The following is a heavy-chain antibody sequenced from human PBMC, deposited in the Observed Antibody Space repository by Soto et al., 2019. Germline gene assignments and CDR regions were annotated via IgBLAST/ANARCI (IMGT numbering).Heavy chain of an antibody. CDR1: GFTFSSYA. Sequence: GGSLRLSCAASGFTFSSYAMSWVRQAPGKGLEWVSAISGSGGSTYYADSVKGRFTISRDNSKNTLYLQMNSLRAEDTAVYYCAKAPKGGYDFWSGYLSDYWGQGTLVTVSS. CDR2: ISGSGGST. CDR3: AKAPKGGYDFWSGYLSDY. J-gene: IGHJ4*02. D-gene: IGHD3-3*01. V-gene: IGHV3-23*01.